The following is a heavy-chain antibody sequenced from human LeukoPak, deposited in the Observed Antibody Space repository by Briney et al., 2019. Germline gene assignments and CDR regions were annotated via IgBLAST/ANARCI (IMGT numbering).Heavy chain of an antibody. CDR1: GYSFTTYW. CDR3: ARHGDTWPFDY. V-gene: IGHV5-51*01. J-gene: IGHJ4*02. Sequence: GESLKISCKGSGYSFTTYWIGWVRQMPGKGLEWMGIIYPGDSDTKYSPSFEGQVTISADKSISTAYLQWSSLKASDSAMYYCARHGDTWPFDYWGQGTLVTVSS. CDR2: IYPGDSDT.